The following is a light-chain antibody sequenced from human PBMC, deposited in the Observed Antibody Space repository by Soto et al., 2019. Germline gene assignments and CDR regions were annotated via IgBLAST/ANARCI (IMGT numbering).Light chain of an antibody. CDR2: DVN. CDR1: SSDVGSYDY. V-gene: IGLV2-14*03. CDR3: CAYSTSGTHV. Sequence: QSALTQPASVSGSPGQSITFSCTGTSSDVGSYDYVSWHQQHPGKAPKLIIYDVNNRPSGVPSRFSGSKSGNTASLIISGLMTEDKADYCCCAYSTSGTHVFGPGTKLTVL. J-gene: IGLJ1*01.